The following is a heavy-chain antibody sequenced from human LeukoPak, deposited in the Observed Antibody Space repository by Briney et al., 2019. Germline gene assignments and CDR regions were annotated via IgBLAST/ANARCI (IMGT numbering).Heavy chain of an antibody. Sequence: GGSLRLSCAASGFTFDDYGMSWVRQAPGKGLEWVSGINWNGDRAGYADSVRGRFTISRDNAKNSLYLQMNSLRAEDTALYYCARKGYYGSGTYLDYWGQGTLVTVSS. CDR3: ARKGYYGSGTYLDY. D-gene: IGHD3-10*01. V-gene: IGHV3-20*04. CDR1: GFTFDDYG. J-gene: IGHJ4*02. CDR2: INWNGDRA.